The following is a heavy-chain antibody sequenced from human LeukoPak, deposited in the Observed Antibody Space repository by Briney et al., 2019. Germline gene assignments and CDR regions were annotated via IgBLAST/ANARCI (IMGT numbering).Heavy chain of an antibody. CDR2: IYTSGST. D-gene: IGHD2-15*01. CDR1: GGSISSGSYY. J-gene: IGHJ4*02. V-gene: IGHV4-61*02. Sequence: PSQTLSLTCTVSGGSISSGSYYWSWIRQPAGKGLELIGRIYTSGSTNYNPSLKSQVTMSVDTSKNQFSLKLSSVTAADTAVYYCARDRGYCSGGSCSNYFDYWGQGTLDTVSS. CDR3: ARDRGYCSGGSCSNYFDY.